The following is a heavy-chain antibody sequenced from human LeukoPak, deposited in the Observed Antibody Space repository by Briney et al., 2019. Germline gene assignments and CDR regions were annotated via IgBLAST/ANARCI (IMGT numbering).Heavy chain of an antibody. V-gene: IGHV3-23*01. J-gene: IGHJ4*02. D-gene: IGHD2-21*02. CDR1: GFAFSSYA. CDR3: AKEPAHCGRDCRSLSDY. CDR2: ISGSGDTT. Sequence: GGSLRLSCAASGFAFSSYAMSWVRQAPGKGLEWVSVISGSGDTTYYADSVKGRFTISRDNSKNTLYLRMNSLRAEDTAVYYCAKEPAHCGRDCRSLSDYWGQGTLSPSPQ.